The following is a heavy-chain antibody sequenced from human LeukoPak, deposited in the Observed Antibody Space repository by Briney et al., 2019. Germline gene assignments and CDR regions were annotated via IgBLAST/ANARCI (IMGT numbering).Heavy chain of an antibody. V-gene: IGHV4-59*01. Sequence: SETLSLTCTVSGGSISSYYWSWIRQPPGKGLEWIGYISYSGSSNYHPSLKSRVTISLDTSKNQFSLKLSSVTAADTAVYYCARDRLRGSGWFDPWGQGTLVTVSS. D-gene: IGHD2-15*01. J-gene: IGHJ5*02. CDR3: ARDRLRGSGWFDP. CDR1: GGSISSYY. CDR2: ISYSGSS.